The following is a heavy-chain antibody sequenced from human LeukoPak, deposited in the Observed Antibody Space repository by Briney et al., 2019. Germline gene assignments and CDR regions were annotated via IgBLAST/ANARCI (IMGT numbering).Heavy chain of an antibody. D-gene: IGHD5-18*01. CDR2: SYHSGGT. CDR3: ARSWRSAPEDTAMVYFDY. Sequence: SETLSLTCTVSGYSIRSGYYWAWIRQPPGKGLEWIGSSYHSGGTDYNPSLKSRITISVDTSKNQFSLKLSSVTAADTAVYYCARSWRSAPEDTAMVYFDYWGQGTLVTVSS. V-gene: IGHV4-38-2*02. J-gene: IGHJ4*02. CDR1: GYSIRSGYY.